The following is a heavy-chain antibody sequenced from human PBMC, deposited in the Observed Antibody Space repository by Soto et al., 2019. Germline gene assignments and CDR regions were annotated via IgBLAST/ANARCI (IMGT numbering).Heavy chain of an antibody. V-gene: IGHV4-59*01. CDR2: IYYTGST. D-gene: IGHD4-17*01. Sequence: SETLSLTCTVSGGSMSSNYWTWIRQSPGKGLEWIGYIYYTGSTKYNPSLKSRVTISLDTSKNQFSLRLTSETSADTAAYYCARGGSYGDFFDYWGQGAQVTVSS. CDR3: ARGGSYGDFFDY. J-gene: IGHJ4*02. CDR1: GGSMSSNY.